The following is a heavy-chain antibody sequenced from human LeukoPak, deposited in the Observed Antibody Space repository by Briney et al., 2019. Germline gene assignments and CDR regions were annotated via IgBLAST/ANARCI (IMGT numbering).Heavy chain of an antibody. CDR2: ISSSSSYI. D-gene: IGHD3-22*01. J-gene: IGHJ4*02. CDR1: GFTFSSYS. Sequence: GGSLRLSCAASGFTFSSYSMSWVRRAPGKGLEWVSSISSSSSYIYYADSVKGRFTISRDNAKNSLYLQMNSLRAEDTAVYYCARYYDSSGYYDYWGQGTLVTVSS. CDR3: ARYYDSSGYYDY. V-gene: IGHV3-21*01.